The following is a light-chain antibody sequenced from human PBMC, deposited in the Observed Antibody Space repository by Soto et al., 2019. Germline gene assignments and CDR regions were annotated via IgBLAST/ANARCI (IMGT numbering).Light chain of an antibody. J-gene: IGKJ1*01. CDR3: QQYGDSPQT. CDR2: GAS. Sequence: EIVLTQSPATLSLSPGERATLSCRASQSVSIYLAWYQQRPGQAPRLLIYGASTRASGIPDRFSGSGFGTDFTLTITRLEPEDFAVYYCQQYGDSPQTFGPGTKVDI. CDR1: QSVSIY. V-gene: IGKV3-20*01.